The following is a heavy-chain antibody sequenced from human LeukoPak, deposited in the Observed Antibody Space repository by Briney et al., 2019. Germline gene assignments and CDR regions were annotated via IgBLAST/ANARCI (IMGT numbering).Heavy chain of an antibody. J-gene: IGHJ6*02. CDR1: GGSFSGYY. V-gene: IGHV4-34*01. D-gene: IGHD5-24*01. CDR2: INHSGST. CDR3: ATLKLRRDQCNGMDV. Sequence: PSETLSLTCAVYGGSFSGYYWSWIRQPPGKGLEWIGEINHSGSTNYKPSLKSRVTISVDTSKKQFSLQLRYVTAADTAVYYCATLKLRRDQCNGMDVWGQGTTVTVSS.